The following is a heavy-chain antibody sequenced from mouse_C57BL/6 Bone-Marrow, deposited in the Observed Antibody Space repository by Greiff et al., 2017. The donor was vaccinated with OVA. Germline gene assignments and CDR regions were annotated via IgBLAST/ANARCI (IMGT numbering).Heavy chain of an antibody. CDR3: ARLPNYYGSSYAMDY. Sequence: EVKLMESGGGLVQPGGSLKLSCAASGFTFSDYGMAWVRQAPRKGPEWVAFISNLAYSIYYADTVTGRFTISRENAKNTLYLEMSSLRSEDTAMYYCARLPNYYGSSYAMDYWGQGTSVTVSS. CDR2: ISNLAYSI. V-gene: IGHV5-15*01. D-gene: IGHD1-1*01. J-gene: IGHJ4*01. CDR1: GFTFSDYG.